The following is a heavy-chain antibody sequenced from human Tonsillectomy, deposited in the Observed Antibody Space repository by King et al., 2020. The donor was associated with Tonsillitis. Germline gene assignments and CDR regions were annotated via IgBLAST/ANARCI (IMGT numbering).Heavy chain of an antibody. D-gene: IGHD1/OR15-1a*01. CDR2: IKSDGMIS. CDR3: TRVRTVGFDAFDI. Sequence: VQLVESGGGLVQPGGSLRLSCAASGFTFSSYWMNWVRQAPGKGLGWGSRIKSDGMISTYADSGKGRFTSSRDNCKNTLYLKMNSLRAEDTAVYFCTRVRTVGFDAFDIWGQGTMVTVSS. V-gene: IGHV3-74*01. J-gene: IGHJ3*02. CDR1: GFTFSSYW.